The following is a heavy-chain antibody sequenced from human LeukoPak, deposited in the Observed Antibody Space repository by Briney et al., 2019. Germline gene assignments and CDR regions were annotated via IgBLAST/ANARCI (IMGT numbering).Heavy chain of an antibody. CDR2: IYSGGST. J-gene: IGHJ4*02. Sequence: GGSLRLSCAASGFTVSSNYMNWVRQAPGKGLEWVSVIYSGGSTYYADSVKGRFTISRDNSKNTLFLQMNSLRAGDTAVYYCAREAVTRNYFDYWGQGTLVTVSS. CDR3: AREAVTRNYFDY. CDR1: GFTVSSNY. V-gene: IGHV3-53*01. D-gene: IGHD4-17*01.